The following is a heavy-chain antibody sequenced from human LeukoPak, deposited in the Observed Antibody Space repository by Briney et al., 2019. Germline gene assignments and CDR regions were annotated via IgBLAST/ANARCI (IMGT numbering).Heavy chain of an antibody. Sequence: PGRSLRLSCAASGFTFDDYAMHWVRQAPGKGLEWVSGISWNSGSIGYADSVKGRFTISRDNSKNNLYLQMNSLRPEDTAVYYCARGGGYYGIDYWGQGTLVTVSS. V-gene: IGHV3-9*01. CDR1: GFTFDDYA. J-gene: IGHJ4*02. CDR3: ARGGGYYGIDY. CDR2: ISWNSGSI. D-gene: IGHD3-10*01.